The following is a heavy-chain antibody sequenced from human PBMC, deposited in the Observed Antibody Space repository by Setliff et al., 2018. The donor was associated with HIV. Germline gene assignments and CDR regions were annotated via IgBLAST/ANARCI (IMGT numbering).Heavy chain of an antibody. CDR2: IKQDGSEK. J-gene: IGHJ4*02. CDR1: GFTFSDYY. D-gene: IGHD1-1*01. Sequence: GGSLRLSCAASGFTFSDYYMSWVRQAPGKGLEWVANIKQDGSEKYYVDSVKGRFTISRDNAKNSLYLQMNSLRAEDTAVYYCARETRPGLTRSGFDYWGQGTLVTVSS. CDR3: ARETRPGLTRSGFDY. V-gene: IGHV3-7*05.